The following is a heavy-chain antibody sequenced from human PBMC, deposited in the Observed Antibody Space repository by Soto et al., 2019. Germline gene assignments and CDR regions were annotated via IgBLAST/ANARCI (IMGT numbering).Heavy chain of an antibody. CDR1: GFTFTSSA. V-gene: IGHV1-58*01. CDR3: AADPDIVVVPAARSTY. D-gene: IGHD2-2*01. CDR2: IVVGSGNT. J-gene: IGHJ4*02. Sequence: SVKVSCKASGFTFTSSAVQWVRQARGQRLEWIGWIVVGSGNTNYAQKFQERVTITRDMSTSTAYMELSSLRSEDTAVYFCAADPDIVVVPAARSTYWGQGTLVTVSS.